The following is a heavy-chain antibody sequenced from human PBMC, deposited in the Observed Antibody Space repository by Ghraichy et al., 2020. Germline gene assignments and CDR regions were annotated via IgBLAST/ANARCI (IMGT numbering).Heavy chain of an antibody. D-gene: IGHD3-22*01. Sequence: GGSLRLSCAASGFTFSSYAMSWVRQAPGKGLEWVSAISGSGGSTYYADSVKGRFTISRDNSKNTLYLQMNSLRAEDTAVYYCAKDRRGPYDSSGYYFDYWGQGTLVTVSS. CDR2: ISGSGGST. CDR3: AKDRRGPYDSSGYYFDY. V-gene: IGHV3-23*01. J-gene: IGHJ4*02. CDR1: GFTFSSYA.